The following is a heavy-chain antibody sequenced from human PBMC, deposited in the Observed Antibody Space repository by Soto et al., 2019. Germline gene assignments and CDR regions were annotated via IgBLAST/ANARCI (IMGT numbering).Heavy chain of an antibody. D-gene: IGHD6-6*01. CDR3: ARGDSSSSALDV. Sequence: GGSLRLSCAASGFTFSSYWMHWVRQAPGKGLVWVSRINSDGSSTSYADSVKGRFTISRDNAKNTLYLQMNSLRAEDTAVYYCARGDSSSSALDVWGKGTTVTVSS. CDR1: GFTFSSYW. V-gene: IGHV3-74*01. J-gene: IGHJ6*04. CDR2: INSDGSST.